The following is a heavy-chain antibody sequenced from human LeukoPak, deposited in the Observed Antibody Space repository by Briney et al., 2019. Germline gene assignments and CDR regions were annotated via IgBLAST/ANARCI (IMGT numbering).Heavy chain of an antibody. D-gene: IGHD3-22*01. Sequence: SETLSLTCVVYGGSFSGYYWSWIRQPPGKGLEWIGEINHSGSTNYNPSLKSRVTISVDTSKNQFSLKLSSVTAADTAVYYCARETYDSSGSFDYWGQGTLVTVSS. CDR2: INHSGST. CDR3: ARETYDSSGSFDY. V-gene: IGHV4-34*01. CDR1: GGSFSGYY. J-gene: IGHJ4*02.